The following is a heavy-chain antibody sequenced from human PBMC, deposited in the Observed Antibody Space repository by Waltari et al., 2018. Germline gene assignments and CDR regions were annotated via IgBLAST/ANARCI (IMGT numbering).Heavy chain of an antibody. D-gene: IGHD2-21*02. CDR2: IYYSGST. J-gene: IGHJ4*02. V-gene: IGHV4-39*07. CDR3: ARSLWGVVTAIPDY. Sequence: QLQLQESGPGLVKPSETLSLTCTVSGGSISSSSYYWGWLRQPPGKGLEWIGSIYYSGSTYYNPSLKSRVTISVDTSKNQFSLKLSSVTAADTAVYYCARSLWGVVTAIPDYWGQGTLVTVSS. CDR1: GGSISSSSYY.